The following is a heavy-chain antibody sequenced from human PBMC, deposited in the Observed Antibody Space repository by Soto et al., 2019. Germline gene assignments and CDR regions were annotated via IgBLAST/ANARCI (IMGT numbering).Heavy chain of an antibody. CDR2: ISYSGST. V-gene: IGHV4-61*01. Sequence: PSETLSLTCTVSGGSVSSASYYWNWSRQPPGQGLEWIGYISYSGSTDYNPTLKSRVTISADTSKNQFSLRLSSVTAADTAVYYCARGRYSSGWFDFWGQGTLVTVSS. CDR3: ARGRYSSGWFDF. D-gene: IGHD6-19*01. CDR1: GGSVSSASYY. J-gene: IGHJ4*02.